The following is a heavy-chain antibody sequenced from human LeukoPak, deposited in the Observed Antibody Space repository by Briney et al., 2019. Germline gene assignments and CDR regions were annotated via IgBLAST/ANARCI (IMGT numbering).Heavy chain of an antibody. D-gene: IGHD7-27*01. CDR3: AREGTLNGAGDGTFDI. CDR1: GFTFSSYA. J-gene: IGHJ3*02. V-gene: IGHV3-23*01. CDR2: ISGSGGST. Sequence: GGSLRLSCAASGFTFSSYAMSWVRQAPGKGLEWVSAISGSGGSTYYADSVKGRFTISRDNAKNSLYLQMNSLRAEDTAVYYCAREGTLNGAGDGTFDIWGQGTMVTVSS.